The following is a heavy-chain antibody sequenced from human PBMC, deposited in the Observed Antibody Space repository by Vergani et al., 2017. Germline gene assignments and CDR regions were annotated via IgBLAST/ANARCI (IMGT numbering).Heavy chain of an antibody. CDR2: ISGSGGST. CDR1: GFTFSSYA. D-gene: IGHD2-2*01. CDR3: AKGTGGYCSSTSCFHRPFDY. J-gene: IGHJ4*02. Sequence: EVQLVESGGGLVKPGGSLRLSCAASGFTFSSYAMSWVRQAPGKGLEWVSAISGSGGSTYYADSVKGRFTISRDNSKNTLYLQMNSLRAEDTAVYYCAKGTGGYCSSTSCFHRPFDYWGQGTLVTVSS. V-gene: IGHV3-23*04.